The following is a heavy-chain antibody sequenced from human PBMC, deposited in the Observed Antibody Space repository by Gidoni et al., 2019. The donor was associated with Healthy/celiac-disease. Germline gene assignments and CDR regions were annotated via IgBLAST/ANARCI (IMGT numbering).Heavy chain of an antibody. CDR3: ARASRYYYDSSGYWGYYFDY. CDR2: INPNSGGT. CDR1: GYPFTGYY. D-gene: IGHD3-22*01. Sequence: HVQLVQSGAEVKKPGASVKVSCKASGYPFTGYYMHWGRQAPGQGLEWMGWINPNSGGTNYAQKFQGRVTMTRDTSISTAYMELSRLRSDDTAVYYCARASRYYYDSSGYWGYYFDYWGQGTLVTVSS. J-gene: IGHJ4*02. V-gene: IGHV1-2*02.